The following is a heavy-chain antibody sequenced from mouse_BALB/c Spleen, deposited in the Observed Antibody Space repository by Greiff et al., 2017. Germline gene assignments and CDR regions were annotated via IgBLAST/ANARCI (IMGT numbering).Heavy chain of an antibody. CDR1: GYTFSSYW. CDR2: ILPGSGST. V-gene: IGHV1-9*01. D-gene: IGHD1-1*01. CDR3: ARDTTVVAPYAMDY. Sequence: LVESGAELMKPGASVKISCKATGYTFSSYWIEWVKQRPGHGLEWIGEILPGSGSTNYNEKFKGKATFTADTSSNTAYMQLSSLTSEDSAVYYCARDTTVVAPYAMDYWGQGTSVTVSS. J-gene: IGHJ4*01.